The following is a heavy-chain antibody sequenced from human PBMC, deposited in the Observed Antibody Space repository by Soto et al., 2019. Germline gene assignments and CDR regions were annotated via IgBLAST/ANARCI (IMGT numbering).Heavy chain of an antibody. V-gene: IGHV5-51*01. D-gene: IGHD3-22*01. CDR2: IYPGDSDT. CDR1: GYSFTSYW. Sequence: GESLKISCKGSGYSFTSYWIAWVRQMPGKGLEWMGIIYPGDSDTRYSPSFQGQVTISADKSISTAYLQWSSLKASDTAMYYCAGLAGYYDSSGPDASDYWGQGTLVTVSS. J-gene: IGHJ4*02. CDR3: AGLAGYYDSSGPDASDY.